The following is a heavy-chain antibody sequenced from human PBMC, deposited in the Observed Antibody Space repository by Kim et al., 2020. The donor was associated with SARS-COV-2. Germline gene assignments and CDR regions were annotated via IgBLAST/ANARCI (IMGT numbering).Heavy chain of an antibody. CDR2: IYYSGST. V-gene: IGHV4-39*01. CDR1: GGSISSSSYY. Sequence: SETLSLTCTVSGGSISSSSYYWGWIRQPPGKGLEWIGSIYYSGSTYYNPSLKSRVTISVDTSKNQFSLKLSSVTAADTAVYYCARHYPILRYFDWLPSGWFDPWGQGTLVTVSS. D-gene: IGHD3-9*01. J-gene: IGHJ5*02. CDR3: ARHYPILRYFDWLPSGWFDP.